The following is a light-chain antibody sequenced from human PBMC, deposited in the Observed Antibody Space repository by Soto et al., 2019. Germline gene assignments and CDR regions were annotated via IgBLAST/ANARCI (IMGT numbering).Light chain of an antibody. CDR2: AAS. V-gene: IGKV1-8*01. CDR3: QQYYSYPRT. CDR1: QGISSY. Sequence: AIRMTQSPSSLSASTGDRVTITCRASQGISSYLAWYQQKPGKAPKLLIYAASTLQSGVPSRFSGSGSGTDFTLTISCLQSEDFATYYCQQYYSYPRTFGQGTSWIS. J-gene: IGKJ1*01.